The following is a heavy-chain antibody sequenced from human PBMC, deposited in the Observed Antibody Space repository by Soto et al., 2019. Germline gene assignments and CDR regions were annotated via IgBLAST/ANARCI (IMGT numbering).Heavy chain of an antibody. J-gene: IGHJ6*02. V-gene: IGHV4-59*01. CDR2: ISYSGST. Sequence: SETLSLTCPVAGGSISSSFWSWIRQPQGKELEWIGYISYSGSTTYNPSLKSRITLSVDTSKNQFSLRVASVTAADTAVYFCARGHRAMEYYYYYGMDVWGQGTTVTVSS. CDR1: GGSISSSF. CDR3: ARGHRAMEYYYYYGMDV. D-gene: IGHD5-18*01.